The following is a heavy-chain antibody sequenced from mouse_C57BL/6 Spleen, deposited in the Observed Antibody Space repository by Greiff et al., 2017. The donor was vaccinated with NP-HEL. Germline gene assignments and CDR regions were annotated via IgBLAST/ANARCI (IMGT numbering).Heavy chain of an antibody. CDR3: ARGDYDWYVGV. J-gene: IGHJ1*03. V-gene: IGHV5-16*01. CDR1: GFTFSDYY. CDR2: INYDGSST. Sequence: EVKLVESEGGLVQPGSSMKLSCTASGFTFSDYYMAWVRQVPEKGLEWVANINYDGSSTYYLDSLKSRFIISRDNAKNILYLQMSSLKSEDTATYYCARGDYDWYVGVWGTGTTVTVSS. D-gene: IGHD2-4*01.